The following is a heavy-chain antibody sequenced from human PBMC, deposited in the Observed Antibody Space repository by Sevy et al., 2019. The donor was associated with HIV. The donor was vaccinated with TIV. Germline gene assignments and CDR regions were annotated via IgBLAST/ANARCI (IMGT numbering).Heavy chain of an antibody. V-gene: IGHV3-30*18. CDR1: GLTFSTYG. J-gene: IGHJ4*02. Sequence: GGSLRLSCAASGLTFSTYGMHWVRQAPGKGLEWVAVISYDGNIQYYADSVKGRFTVSRDNSKNTLCLQMNSLRAEDSAVYYCAKDQGGYNYAPGYWGQGTLVTVSS. CDR2: ISYDGNIQ. CDR3: AKDQGGYNYAPGY. D-gene: IGHD5-18*01.